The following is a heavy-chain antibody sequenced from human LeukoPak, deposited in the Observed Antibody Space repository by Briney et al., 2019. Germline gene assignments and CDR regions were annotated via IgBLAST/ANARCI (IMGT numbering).Heavy chain of an antibody. D-gene: IGHD2-15*01. CDR2: ISGRGGST. Sequence: GGSLRLSCAASGFTFSSYAMSWVRQAPGKGLEWVSAISGRGGSTYYADSVKGRFTISRDNSKNTLYLQMNSLRAEDTAVYYRSKDIGRFCSGGSCYSDAFDIWGQGTMVTVSS. J-gene: IGHJ3*02. CDR1: GFTFSSYA. CDR3: SKDIGRFCSGGSCYSDAFDI. V-gene: IGHV3-23*01.